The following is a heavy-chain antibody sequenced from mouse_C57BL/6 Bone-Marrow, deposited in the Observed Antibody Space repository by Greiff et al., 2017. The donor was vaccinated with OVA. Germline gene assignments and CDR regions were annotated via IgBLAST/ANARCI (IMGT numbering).Heavy chain of an antibody. D-gene: IGHD2-1*01. V-gene: IGHV14-1*01. CDR2: IDPEDGDT. J-gene: IGHJ2*01. CDR3: TPIYYGNSLDY. Sequence: VQLKESGAELVRPGASVKLSCTASGFNIKDYYMHWVKQRPEQGLEWIGRIDPEDGDTEYAPKFQGKATMTADTSSNTAYLQLSSLTSEDTAVDYCTPIYYGNSLDYWGQGTTLTVSS. CDR1: GFNIKDYY.